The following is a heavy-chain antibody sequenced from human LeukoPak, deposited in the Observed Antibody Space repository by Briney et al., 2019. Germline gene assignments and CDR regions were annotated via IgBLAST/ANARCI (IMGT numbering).Heavy chain of an antibody. V-gene: IGHV1-46*01. CDR2: INPSGGST. Sequence: GASVKVSCKASGYTFTSYYMHWVRQAPGQGLEWMGIINPSGGSTSYAQKFQGRVTMTRDMSTSTVYMELSRLRSDDTAVYYCARDHYDILTGYLFDLWGRGTLVTVSS. CDR3: ARDHYDILTGYLFDL. CDR1: GYTFTSYY. J-gene: IGHJ2*01. D-gene: IGHD3-9*01.